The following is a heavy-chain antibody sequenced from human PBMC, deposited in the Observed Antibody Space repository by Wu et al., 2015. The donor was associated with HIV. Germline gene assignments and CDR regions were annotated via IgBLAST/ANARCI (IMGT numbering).Heavy chain of an antibody. J-gene: IGHJ6*02. CDR1: GGTFNNYA. Sequence: QVRLIQSGAEVRKPGASVKVSCKASGGTFNNYAINWVRQAPGEGLEWMGRITPLFGRPTYAQRFQGRVTITADESTSTAYMELSSLKSEDTAVYYCAKTNRIVTNGIDFYHYYGMDVWGQGTTVTVS. D-gene: IGHD1-1*01. V-gene: IGHV1-69*18. CDR3: AKTNRIVTNGIDFYHYYGMDV. CDR2: ITPLFGRP.